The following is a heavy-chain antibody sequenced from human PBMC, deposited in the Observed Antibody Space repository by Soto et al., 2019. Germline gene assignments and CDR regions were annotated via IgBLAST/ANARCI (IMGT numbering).Heavy chain of an antibody. V-gene: IGHV5-51*01. CDR2: IYPGDSDT. CDR1: GYSFTSYW. Sequence: EVQLVQSGAEVKKPGESLKISCKGSGYSFTSYWIGWVRQMPGKGLEWMGIIYPGDSDTRYSPSFQGQVTISADKSISTAYLQWSGLKASDTAMYYCARQGAGDFDWFPTQSDAFDIWGQGTMVTVSS. D-gene: IGHD3-9*01. CDR3: ARQGAGDFDWFPTQSDAFDI. J-gene: IGHJ3*02.